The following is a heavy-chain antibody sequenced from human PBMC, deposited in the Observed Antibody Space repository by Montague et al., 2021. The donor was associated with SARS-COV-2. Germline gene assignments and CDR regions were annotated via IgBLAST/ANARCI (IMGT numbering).Heavy chain of an antibody. CDR2: IYTSGST. D-gene: IGHD3-22*01. J-gene: IGHJ3*02. CDR3: ARGALFYDSSGYYSDAFDI. CDR1: GGSISSYY. Sequence: SETLSLICTVSGGSISSYYWNWIRQSAGKGLEWIGRIYTSGSTNYDPSLKSRVTMSVDTSKNQFSLKLSSVTAADTAVYYCARGALFYDSSGYYSDAFDIWGQGTMVTVSS. V-gene: IGHV4-4*07.